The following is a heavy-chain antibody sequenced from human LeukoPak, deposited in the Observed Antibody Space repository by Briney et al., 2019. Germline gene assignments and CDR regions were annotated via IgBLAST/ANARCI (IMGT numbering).Heavy chain of an antibody. CDR2: ISYDGSNK. D-gene: IGHD2-21*02. J-gene: IGHJ4*02. Sequence: PGGSLRLSCAASGFTFSSYAMHWVRQAPGKELEWVAVISYDGSNKYYADSVKGRFTISRDNSKNTLYLQMNSLRAEDTAVYYCAREGDCGGDCYNYFDYWGQGTLVTVSS. CDR1: GFTFSSYA. CDR3: AREGDCGGDCYNYFDY. V-gene: IGHV3-30-3*01.